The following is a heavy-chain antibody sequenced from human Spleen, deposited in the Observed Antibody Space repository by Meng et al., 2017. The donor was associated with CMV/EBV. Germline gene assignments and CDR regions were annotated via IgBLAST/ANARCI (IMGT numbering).Heavy chain of an antibody. V-gene: IGHV4-34*01. CDR1: GGSFSGYY. D-gene: IGHD3-10*01. J-gene: IGHJ4*02. CDR3: ARTYYYGSGSYYKGFDY. Sequence: QVRLQQGGEGLLKPSETLSLTCAVYGGSFSGYYWSWIRQPPGKGLEWIGEINHSGSTNYNPSLKSRVTISVDTSKNQFSLKLSSVTAADTAVYYCARTYYYGSGSYYKGFDYWGQGTLVTVSS. CDR2: INHSGST.